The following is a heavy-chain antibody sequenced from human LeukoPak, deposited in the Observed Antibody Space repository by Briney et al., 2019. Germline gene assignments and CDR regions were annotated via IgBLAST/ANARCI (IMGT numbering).Heavy chain of an antibody. Sequence: GGSLRLSCVVSGFTVTSNYMSWVRQTPGKGLEWVSVIYSGGTTNYADSVKGRFTVYRDNSKNTLYLQMNSLRAEDTAVYYCARFGVYYDFWSGHTMDVWGKGTTVTVSS. V-gene: IGHV3-66*01. CDR1: GFTVTSNY. D-gene: IGHD3-3*01. J-gene: IGHJ6*04. CDR2: IYSGGTT. CDR3: ARFGVYYDFWSGHTMDV.